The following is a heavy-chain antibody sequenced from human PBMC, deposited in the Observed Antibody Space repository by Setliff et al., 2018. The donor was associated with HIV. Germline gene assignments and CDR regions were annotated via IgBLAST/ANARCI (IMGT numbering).Heavy chain of an antibody. D-gene: IGHD6-13*01. CDR3: ARPDSRWYARGRDPLYGMDV. CDR2: INPGGGST. Sequence: ASVKVSCKASGYTFTSYSMHWVRQAPGQGREWMGMINPGGGSTSYAQKFQGRVTITRDTFASTAYMELSSLRSEDTAVYYCARPDSRWYARGRDPLYGMDVWGQGTTVTVSS. V-gene: IGHV1-46*01. CDR1: GYTFTSYS. J-gene: IGHJ6*02.